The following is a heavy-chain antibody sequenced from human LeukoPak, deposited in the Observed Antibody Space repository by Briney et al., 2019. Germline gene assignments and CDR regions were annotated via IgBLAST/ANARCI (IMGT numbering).Heavy chain of an antibody. Sequence: GGSLRLSCAVSGFSFSIYEMHWVRHGPGKGLEWVSTISSTGDTTHHADSVKGRFTISRDNAQNSLYLQMNNLRADDTAVYYCATLSVASSDVDHWGQGTLVTVSS. J-gene: IGHJ5*02. D-gene: IGHD6-19*01. V-gene: IGHV3-48*03. CDR1: GFSFSIYE. CDR2: ISSTGDTT. CDR3: ATLSVASSDVDH.